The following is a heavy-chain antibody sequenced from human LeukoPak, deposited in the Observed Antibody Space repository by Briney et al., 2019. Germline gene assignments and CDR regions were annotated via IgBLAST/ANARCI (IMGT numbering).Heavy chain of an antibody. D-gene: IGHD1-1*01. Sequence: SETLSLTCAVYGGSFSGYYWSWLRQPPGKGLEWIGEINHSGSTNYNPSLKSRVTISVDTSKNQFSLKLSSVTAADTAVYYCARGTGTAGFWDYYYGMDVWGQGTTVTVSS. J-gene: IGHJ6*02. CDR2: INHSGST. V-gene: IGHV4-34*01. CDR1: GGSFSGYY. CDR3: ARGTGTAGFWDYYYGMDV.